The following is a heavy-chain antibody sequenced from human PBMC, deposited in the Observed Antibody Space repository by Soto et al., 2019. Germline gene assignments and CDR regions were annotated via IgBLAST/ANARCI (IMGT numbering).Heavy chain of an antibody. D-gene: IGHD4-17*01. CDR1: GFTFSGYV. CDR3: ARDWDADYGGNSAFYFDY. V-gene: IGHV3-33*01. Sequence: HPGGSLRLSCATSGFTFSGYVMHWVRQAPGKGLEWVAVIWHDGTNRYYADSVKGRFTVSRDNSRNTLYLQMNSLRAEDTAVYYCARDWDADYGGNSAFYFDYWGQGTLATVSS. CDR2: IWHDGTNR. J-gene: IGHJ4*02.